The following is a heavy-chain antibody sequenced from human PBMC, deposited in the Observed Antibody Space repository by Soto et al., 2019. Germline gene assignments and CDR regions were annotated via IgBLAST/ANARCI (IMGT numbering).Heavy chain of an antibody. V-gene: IGHV3-48*03. Sequence: EVQLVESGGGLVQPGGTLRLSCAASGFTFSSYEMNWVRQAPGAGLEWVSYIGTSGSTIYYSDSVKGRFTISRDNAKNSLYLQMNSLRAEDTAVYYFARDLYFFGSGTSFDHWGQGTLVTVSS. CDR3: ARDLYFFGSGTSFDH. J-gene: IGHJ4*02. CDR1: GFTFSSYE. D-gene: IGHD3-10*01. CDR2: IGTSGSTI.